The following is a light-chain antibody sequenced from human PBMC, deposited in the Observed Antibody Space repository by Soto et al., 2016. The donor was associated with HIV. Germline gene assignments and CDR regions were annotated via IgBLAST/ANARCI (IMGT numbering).Light chain of an antibody. Sequence: DIQMTQSPASLSASVGDRVAISCRASQGIANYVAWYQKKAGKSPKLLIYGASTLQPGVPSRFSGRGSGTDFTLTISSLQPEDVATYYCQKXNGGRDLRFGGGTKVEIK. CDR2: GAS. CDR1: QGIANY. J-gene: IGKJ4*01. CDR3: QKXNGGRDLR. V-gene: IGKV1-27*01.